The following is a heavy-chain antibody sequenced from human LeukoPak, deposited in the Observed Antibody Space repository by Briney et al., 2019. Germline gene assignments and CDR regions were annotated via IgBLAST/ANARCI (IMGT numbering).Heavy chain of an antibody. CDR1: GFTFSNAW. V-gene: IGHV3-15*01. CDR2: IKSKTDGGTT. CDR3: TTESGPDAFDI. D-gene: IGHD2-15*01. J-gene: IGHJ3*02. Sequence: GGSLRLSCAASGFTFSNAWMSWVRQAPGKGLEWVGRIKSKTDGGTTDYAAPVKGRFTIPRDDSKNTLYLQMNSLKTEDTAVYYCTTESGPDAFDIWGQGTMVTVSS.